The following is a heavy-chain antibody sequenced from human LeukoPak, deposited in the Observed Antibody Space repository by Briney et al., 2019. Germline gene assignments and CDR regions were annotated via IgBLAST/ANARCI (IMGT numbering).Heavy chain of an antibody. D-gene: IGHD6-19*01. CDR2: ISYDGSNK. V-gene: IGHV3-30*04. CDR3: ARDFEAVKNYFDY. Sequence: GRSLRLSCAASGFTFSSYAMPWVRQAPGKGLERVAVISYDGSNKYYADSVKGRFTISRDNSKNTLYLQMNSLRAEDTAVYYCARDFEAVKNYFDYWGQGTLVTVSS. J-gene: IGHJ4*02. CDR1: GFTFSSYA.